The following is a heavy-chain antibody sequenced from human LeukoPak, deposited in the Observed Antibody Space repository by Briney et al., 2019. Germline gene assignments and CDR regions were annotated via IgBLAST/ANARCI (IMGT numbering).Heavy chain of an antibody. V-gene: IGHV4-59*08. Sequence: PSETLSLTCTVSGGSISSYYWSWIRQPPGKGLEWIGYIYYSGSTNYNPSLKSRVTISVDTSKNQFSLKLSSVTAADTAVYYCARLGGYSDYWGQGTLVTVSS. CDR2: IYYSGST. CDR3: ARLGGYSDY. J-gene: IGHJ4*02. CDR1: GGSISSYY. D-gene: IGHD2-21*01.